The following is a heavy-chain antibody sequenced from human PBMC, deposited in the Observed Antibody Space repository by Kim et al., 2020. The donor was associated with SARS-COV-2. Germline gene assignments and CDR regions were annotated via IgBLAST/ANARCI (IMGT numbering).Heavy chain of an antibody. V-gene: IGHV3-48*03. Sequence: GGSLRLSCAASGFTFSSAEMNWVRQAPGKGLEWISYITGSGRTIYYADAVKGRFTISRDNAKNTLNLHMNSMRAEDTALDYCAREGVSGTLRKDVWGKG. CDR1: GFTFSSAE. D-gene: IGHD1-26*01. CDR3: AREGVSGTLRKDV. CDR2: ITGSGRTI. J-gene: IGHJ6*03.